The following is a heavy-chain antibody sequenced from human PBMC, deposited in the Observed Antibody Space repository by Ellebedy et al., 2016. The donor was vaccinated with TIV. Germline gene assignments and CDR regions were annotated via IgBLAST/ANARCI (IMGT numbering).Heavy chain of an antibody. V-gene: IGHV3-72*01. Sequence: GGSLRLXXAASGFTFSDHYMDWVRQAPGKGLQWVGRIRKKVNSYSTEYAASVKGRFTISRDDSQSSLYLQMNSLNTEDTAVYYCARSGSYSAFHYWGQGTLVTVSS. CDR3: ARSGSYSAFHY. D-gene: IGHD3-10*01. CDR2: IRKKVNSYST. CDR1: GFTFSDHY. J-gene: IGHJ4*02.